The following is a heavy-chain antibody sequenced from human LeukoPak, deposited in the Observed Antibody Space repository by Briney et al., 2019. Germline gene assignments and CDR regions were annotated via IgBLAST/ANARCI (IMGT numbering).Heavy chain of an antibody. Sequence: GGSLRLSCAASGFNFDDYVMTWVRQAPGKGLEWVSGINWNGGSRGYADSVKGRFTISRDNAKNSLYLQMNSLRAEDTAVYYCARDPRGWNPTVFDYWGQGTLVTVSS. D-gene: IGHD1-1*01. CDR1: GFNFDDYV. CDR2: INWNGGSR. CDR3: ARDPRGWNPTVFDY. J-gene: IGHJ4*02. V-gene: IGHV3-20*04.